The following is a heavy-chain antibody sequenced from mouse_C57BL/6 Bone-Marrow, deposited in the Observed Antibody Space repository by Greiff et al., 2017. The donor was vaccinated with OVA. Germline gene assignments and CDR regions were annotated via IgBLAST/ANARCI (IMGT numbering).Heavy chain of an antibody. CDR1: GFTFSSYA. V-gene: IGHV5-4*01. CDR2: ISDGGSYT. Sequence: EVHLVESGGGLVKPGGSLKLSCAASGFTFSSYAMSWVRQTPEKRLEWVATISDGGSYTYYPDNVKGRFTITRDNAKNHLYLQMSHLKSEDTAMYYCAREPFITRWGQGTLVTVSA. CDR3: AREPFITR. J-gene: IGHJ3*02. D-gene: IGHD1-1*01.